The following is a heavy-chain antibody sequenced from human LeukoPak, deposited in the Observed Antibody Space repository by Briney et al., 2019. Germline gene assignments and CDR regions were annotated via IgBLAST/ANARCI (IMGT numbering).Heavy chain of an antibody. D-gene: IGHD4-17*01. Sequence: GGSLRLSCAASGFTFSSYWMEWVRQAPGKGLVWVSRINSDGSNTTYADSVKGRFTISRDNAKNSLYLQMKSLRAEDTAVYYCATNPYGDYPLNYWGQGTLVTVSS. CDR3: ATNPYGDYPLNY. J-gene: IGHJ4*02. V-gene: IGHV3-74*01. CDR2: INSDGSNT. CDR1: GFTFSSYW.